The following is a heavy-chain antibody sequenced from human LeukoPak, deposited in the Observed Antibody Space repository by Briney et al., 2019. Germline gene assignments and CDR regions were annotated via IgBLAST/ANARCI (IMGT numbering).Heavy chain of an antibody. CDR3: ERAYRGSYDDAFDI. Sequence: GGSLRLSCAASGFTFSSYAMHWVRQAPGKGLEWVAVISYDGSNKYYADSVKGRFTISRDNSKNTLYLQMNSLRAEDTAVYYCERAYRGSYDDAFDIWGQGTMVTVSS. J-gene: IGHJ3*02. CDR1: GFTFSSYA. D-gene: IGHD1-26*01. CDR2: ISYDGSNK. V-gene: IGHV3-30*04.